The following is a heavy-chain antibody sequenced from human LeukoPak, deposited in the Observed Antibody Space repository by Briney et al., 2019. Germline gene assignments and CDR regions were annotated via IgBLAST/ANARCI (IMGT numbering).Heavy chain of an antibody. V-gene: IGHV3-23*01. D-gene: IGHD2-2*01. CDR2: ISISGVNT. J-gene: IGHJ4*02. Sequence: TGGSLRLSCAASGXTFSSYAMSWVRQAPGKGVERVSGISISGVNTFYAGSVKGRFTISRDNSKNTLHLQMNSLRAEDTAVYYCFKEPGAYQLLSYWGQGTLVTVSS. CDR3: FKEPGAYQLLSY. CDR1: GXTFSSYA.